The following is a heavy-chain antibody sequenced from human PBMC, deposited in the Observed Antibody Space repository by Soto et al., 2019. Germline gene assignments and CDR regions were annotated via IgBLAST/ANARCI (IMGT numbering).Heavy chain of an antibody. CDR2: ISYYGTNE. J-gene: IGHJ4*02. CDR1: GYTXTRYG. D-gene: IGHD1-26*01. Sequence: ASGYTXTRYGMDLVRQAPGKGLEWVAVISYYGTNEYYEDSVKGRFTISRDNSKNTLYLQMNSLRIEDTAVYFCAKEDPSGRYSLDYWGQRSQGTISS. V-gene: IGHV3-30*18. CDR3: AKEDPSGRYSLDY.